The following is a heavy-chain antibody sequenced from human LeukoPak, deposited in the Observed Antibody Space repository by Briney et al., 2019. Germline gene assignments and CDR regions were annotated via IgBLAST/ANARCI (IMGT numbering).Heavy chain of an antibody. D-gene: IGHD3/OR15-3a*01. CDR2: IYYSGST. V-gene: IGHV4-59*01. CDR3: ARRDWGYYYTMDV. CDR1: GGSISSYY. J-gene: IGHJ6*02. Sequence: PSETLSLTCTVFGGSISSYYWSWIRQPPGKGLEWIGYIYYSGSTNYNPSLKSRVTISLDTSKNQFSLKLSSVTAADTAVYYCARRDWGYYYTMDVWGQGTTVTVSS.